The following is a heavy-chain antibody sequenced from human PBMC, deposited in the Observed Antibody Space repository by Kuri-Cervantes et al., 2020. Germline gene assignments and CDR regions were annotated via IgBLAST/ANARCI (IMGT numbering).Heavy chain of an antibody. Sequence: SETLSLTCTVSGGSVSSGSYYWSWIRQPPGKGLEWIGYIYYSGSTNYNPSLKSRVTISVDTSKNQFSLKLSSVTAADTAVYYCARDHLGTFDYWGQGTLVTVSS. CDR2: IYYSGST. CDR1: GGSVSSGSYY. CDR3: ARDHLGTFDY. V-gene: IGHV4-61*01. J-gene: IGHJ4*02. D-gene: IGHD3-16*01.